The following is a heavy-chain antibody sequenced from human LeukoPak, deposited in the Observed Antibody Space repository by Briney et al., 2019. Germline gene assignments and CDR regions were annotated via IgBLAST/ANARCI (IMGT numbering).Heavy chain of an antibody. Sequence: PSQTLSLTCTVSGGSISSGGYYWSWIRQPPGKGLEWIGYIYHSGSTYYNPSLKSRVTISVDRSKNQFSLKLSSVTAADTAVYYCARTGWYGGKGYYYYYMDVWGKGTTVTVSS. CDR1: GGSISSGGYY. CDR2: IYHSGST. D-gene: IGHD4-23*01. J-gene: IGHJ6*03. CDR3: ARTGWYGGKGYYYYYMDV. V-gene: IGHV4-30-2*02.